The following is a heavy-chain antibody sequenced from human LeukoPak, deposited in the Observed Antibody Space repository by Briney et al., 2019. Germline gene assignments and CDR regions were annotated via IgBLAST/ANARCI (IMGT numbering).Heavy chain of an antibody. V-gene: IGHV3-7*01. CDR3: ARVSSGWYSFWGY. D-gene: IGHD6-19*01. Sequence: GGSLRLSCAASGFTFRSYWMSWVRQAPGKGLEWVANIKQDGSEKYYVDSVKGRFTISRDNAKNSLYLQMNSLRAEDTALYYCARVSSGWYSFWGYWGQGTLVTVSS. J-gene: IGHJ4*02. CDR2: IKQDGSEK. CDR1: GFTFRSYW.